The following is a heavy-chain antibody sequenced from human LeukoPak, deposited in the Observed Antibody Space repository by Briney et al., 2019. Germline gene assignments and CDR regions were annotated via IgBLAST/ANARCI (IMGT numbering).Heavy chain of an antibody. V-gene: IGHV3-7*01. CDR1: GFTFSAYW. J-gene: IGHJ4*02. CDR3: ARKVPLAIDY. Sequence: GGSLRLSCEASGFTFSAYWMTWVRQAPGMGLEWVANIDQDGSEQHSVDSVEGRFTISRDNSKNTLYLQMNSLRAEDTAVYYCARKVPLAIDYWGQGTLVTVSS. D-gene: IGHD5-12*01. CDR2: IDQDGSEQ.